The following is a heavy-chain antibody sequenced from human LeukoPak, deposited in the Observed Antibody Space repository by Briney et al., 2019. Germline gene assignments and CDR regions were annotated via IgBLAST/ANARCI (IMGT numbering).Heavy chain of an antibody. CDR2: ISGSGDNT. V-gene: IGHV3-23*01. J-gene: IGHJ6*03. CDR1: GFTFSGFA. D-gene: IGHD3-10*01. Sequence: PGGSLRLSCAASGFTFSGFAMSWVRRTPGKGLEWVSGISGSGDNTLYADSVKGRFTISRDNSKNTLYLEMNSLRAEDTAVYYCAKGAFRDQVQGYYYMDVWGKGTTVTVSS. CDR3: AKGAFRDQVQGYYYMDV.